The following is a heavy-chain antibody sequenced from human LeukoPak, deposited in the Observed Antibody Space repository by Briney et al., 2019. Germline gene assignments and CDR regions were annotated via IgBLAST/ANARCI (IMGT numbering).Heavy chain of an antibody. CDR3: AKGAYGYYYYGMDV. V-gene: IGHV3-23*01. Sequence: GGSLRLSCAASGFTFSNYAMSWVRQAPGKGLQWVSAISGSGGSTYYADSVKGRLTISRDNSKNTLFLQINSLRAEDTAVYYCAKGAYGYYYYGMDVWGRGTTVTVSS. J-gene: IGHJ6*02. CDR2: ISGSGGST. CDR1: GFTFSNYA. D-gene: IGHD5-12*01.